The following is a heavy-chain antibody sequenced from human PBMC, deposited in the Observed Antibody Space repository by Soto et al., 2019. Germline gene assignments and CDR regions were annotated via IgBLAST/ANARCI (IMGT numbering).Heavy chain of an antibody. CDR2: INASDGST. Sequence: ASVKVSCKASGYTFTGYAMHWVRQAPGQRLEWMGRINASDGSTSYAQKFQGRVTMTTDTSTSTAYMELRSLRSDDTAVYYCARERSLYGMDVWGQGTTVTVSS. CDR3: ARERSLYGMDV. CDR1: GYTFTGYA. J-gene: IGHJ6*02. V-gene: IGHV1-3*01.